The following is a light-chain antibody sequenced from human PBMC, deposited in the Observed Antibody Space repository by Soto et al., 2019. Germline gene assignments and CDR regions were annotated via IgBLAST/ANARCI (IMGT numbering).Light chain of an antibody. J-gene: IGLJ2*01. CDR2: STN. Sequence: QSVLTQPPSASGTPGQRVTISCSGGSSNIGSNTVNWYQQLPGTAPKVLIYSTNQRPSGVPDRFSGSKSGTSASLAISGLQSEDEGDYYCATWDDSLIVVVFGGGTKVTVL. V-gene: IGLV1-44*01. CDR1: SSNIGSNT. CDR3: ATWDDSLIVVV.